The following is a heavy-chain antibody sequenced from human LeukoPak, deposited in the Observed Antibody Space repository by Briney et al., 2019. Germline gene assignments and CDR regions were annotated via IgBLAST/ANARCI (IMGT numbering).Heavy chain of an antibody. D-gene: IGHD2-2*01. Sequence: ASVKVSCKASGYTFTGYYMHWVRQAPGQGLEWMGWINPNSGGTNYAQKFQGRVTMTRDTSISTAYMELSRLRSDDTAVYYCARAVQYCSSTSCLDYWGQGTLVTVSS. CDR2: INPNSGGT. CDR3: ARAVQYCSSTSCLDY. CDR1: GYTFTGYY. J-gene: IGHJ4*02. V-gene: IGHV1-2*02.